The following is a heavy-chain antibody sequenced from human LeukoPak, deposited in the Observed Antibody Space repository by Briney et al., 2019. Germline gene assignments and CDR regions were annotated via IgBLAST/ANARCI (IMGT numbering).Heavy chain of an antibody. J-gene: IGHJ4*02. V-gene: IGHV1-46*01. CDR3: ARVNYFDSSGYFYEEF. CDR2: INPSGGSP. CDR1: GYTFTSYY. Sequence: ASVKVSCKASGYTFTSYYIHWVRQAPGQGLEWMGIINPSGGSPTYTQKFQGRVTMTRDTSTSTVYMELSSLRSEDTAVYYCARVNYFDSSGYFYEEFWGQGTLVTVSS. D-gene: IGHD3-22*01.